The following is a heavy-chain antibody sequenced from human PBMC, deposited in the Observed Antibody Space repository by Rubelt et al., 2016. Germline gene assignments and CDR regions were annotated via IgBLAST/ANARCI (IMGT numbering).Heavy chain of an antibody. CDR3: ATGTIFGVVKDAVDI. CDR1: GGSFSGYY. CDR2: INHSGST. D-gene: IGHD3-3*01. V-gene: IGHV4-34*01. Sequence: QVQLQQWGAGLLKPSETLSLTCAVYGGSFSGYYWSWIRQPPGKGLEWIGEINHSGSTNYNPSLKSRVSISVDTSKNKFSLKLSSVTPADTAVYYCATGTIFGVVKDAVDIWGQGTMVTVSA. J-gene: IGHJ3*02.